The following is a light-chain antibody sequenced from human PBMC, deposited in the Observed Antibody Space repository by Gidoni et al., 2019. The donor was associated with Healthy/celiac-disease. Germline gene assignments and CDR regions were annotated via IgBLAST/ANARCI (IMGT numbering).Light chain of an antibody. CDR1: QSISSY. V-gene: IGKV1-39*01. Sequence: DIQMTQSPSSLSASVGDRVTITCRASQSISSYLNWYQQKPGKAPKLLIYAASSLQSGVPSRFSGSGSGTDFTLTISSLQPEDFATYYCQQSYSTPGTFGGXTKVEIK. CDR2: AAS. J-gene: IGKJ4*01. CDR3: QQSYSTPGT.